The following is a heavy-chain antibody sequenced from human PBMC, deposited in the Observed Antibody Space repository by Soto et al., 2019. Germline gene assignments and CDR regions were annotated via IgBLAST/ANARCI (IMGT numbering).Heavy chain of an antibody. D-gene: IGHD3-22*01. Sequence: EVQLVESGGGLVQPGGSLRISCAASGFNFSAFWMHWVRQAPGKGPVWVSRVHFDGSTTAYADSVKGRFTISRDNTKKSLSRQMKSLKVEDTAVYYSVRDYYERVPGYYLDSGMDVWGQGTTVTVS. CDR3: VRDYYERVPGYYLDSGMDV. CDR1: GFNFSAFW. J-gene: IGHJ6*02. V-gene: IGHV3-74*01. CDR2: VHFDGSTT.